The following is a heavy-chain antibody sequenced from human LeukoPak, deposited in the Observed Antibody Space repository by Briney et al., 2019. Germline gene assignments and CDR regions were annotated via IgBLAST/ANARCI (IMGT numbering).Heavy chain of an antibody. Sequence: SETLSLTCAVYGGSFSGYYWSWIRQPPGKGLEWIGKINHSGSTNYNPSLKSRVTISVDTSKNQFSLKLSSVTAADTAVYYCARGYDSSGYYDYWGQGTLVTVSS. J-gene: IGHJ4*02. D-gene: IGHD3-22*01. CDR2: INHSGST. CDR1: GGSFSGYY. V-gene: IGHV4-34*01. CDR3: ARGYDSSGYYDY.